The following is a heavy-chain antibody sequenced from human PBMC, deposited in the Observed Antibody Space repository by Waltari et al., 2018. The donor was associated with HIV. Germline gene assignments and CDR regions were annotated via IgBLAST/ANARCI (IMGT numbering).Heavy chain of an antibody. CDR3: ARGFVGRYSGHDYVWDY. Sequence: QVQLQESGPGLVKHSHTLSLACTVPGDSIPRGNFYWTWIRPHPAKGLEWIGHIYYSGSTYSNPSLKTRIYISLDTSMNHFSLNLTSVTAADTAVYYCARGFVGRYSGHDYVWDYWGQGILVTVSS. D-gene: IGHD5-12*01. J-gene: IGHJ4*02. CDR2: IYYSGST. V-gene: IGHV4-31*03. CDR1: GDSIPRGNFY.